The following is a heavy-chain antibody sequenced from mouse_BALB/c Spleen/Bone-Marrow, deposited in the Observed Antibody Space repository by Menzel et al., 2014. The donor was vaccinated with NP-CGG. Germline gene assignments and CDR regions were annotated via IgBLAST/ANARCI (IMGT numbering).Heavy chain of an antibody. V-gene: IGHV14-3*02. Sequence: VQLQQSGAELVKPGASVKLSCTASGFNIKDTYMHWVKQRPEQGLEWIGRIDPANGNTKYDPKFQGKATITADTSSNTAYLQLSSLTSEDTDVYYCARWGKLGRGYFDVWGAGTTVTVSS. CDR1: GFNIKDTY. CDR2: IDPANGNT. D-gene: IGHD4-1*01. J-gene: IGHJ1*01. CDR3: ARWGKLGRGYFDV.